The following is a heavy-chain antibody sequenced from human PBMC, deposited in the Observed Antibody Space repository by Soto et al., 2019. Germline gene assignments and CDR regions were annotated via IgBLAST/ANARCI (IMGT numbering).Heavy chain of an antibody. Sequence: GGSLRLSCAASGFTFSNAWMSWVRQASGKGLEWVGRIKSKTDGGTTDYAAPVKGRFTISRDDSKNTLYLQMNSLKTEDTAVYYCTTDILTGYGFDYWGQGTLVTVSS. CDR1: GFTFSNAW. J-gene: IGHJ4*02. D-gene: IGHD3-9*01. CDR2: IKSKTDGGTT. V-gene: IGHV3-15*01. CDR3: TTDILTGYGFDY.